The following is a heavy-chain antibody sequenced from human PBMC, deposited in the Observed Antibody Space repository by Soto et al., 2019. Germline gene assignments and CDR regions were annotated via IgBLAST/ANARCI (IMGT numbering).Heavy chain of an antibody. Sequence: EVQLVESGGGLVRPGGSLRLSCAGSGLPFRTYSMNWVRQAPGQGLEWVSTISRYSDSIYYADSVRGRFTISRDNAKNSVCLQMNSRRAEDTAVYYWGIDAVEVSSWALGIWGQGAMVTVSS. CDR1: GLPFRTYS. J-gene: IGHJ3*02. CDR2: ISRYSDSI. D-gene: IGHD2-15*01. V-gene: IGHV3-21*01. CDR3: GIDAVEVSSWALGI.